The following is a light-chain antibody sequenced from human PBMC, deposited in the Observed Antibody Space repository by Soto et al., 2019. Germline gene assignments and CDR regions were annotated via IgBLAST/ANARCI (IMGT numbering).Light chain of an antibody. CDR2: EGN. V-gene: IGLV2-23*01. CDR3: CSYAGSSTYV. CDR1: SSDVENYNL. J-gene: IGLJ1*01. Sequence: QSSLTHPASLSGSPGQSITISCTGTSSDVENYNLVSWYQQHPGKAPKLMIHEGNKRPSGISNRFSGSKSGNTASLTIYGLQAEDEADYYCCSYAGSSTYVFGTGTKVTVL.